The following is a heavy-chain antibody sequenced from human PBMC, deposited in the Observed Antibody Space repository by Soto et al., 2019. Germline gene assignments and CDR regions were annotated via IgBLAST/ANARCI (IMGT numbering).Heavy chain of an antibody. J-gene: IGHJ6*02. CDR2: IQHDGRGI. Sequence: PGGSLRLSCVASGFIFSSYGMHWVREAPGTGIVMVALIQHDGRGISYAPSVKGRFSLYSDNSGSTRYLQMSSLRDDDTALYYCAKDEGLFAIFGVVTHYYYGLDVWGQVTTLTFSS. CDR1: GFIFSSYG. D-gene: IGHD3-3*01. CDR3: AKDEGLFAIFGVVTHYYYGLDV. V-gene: IGHV3-30*02.